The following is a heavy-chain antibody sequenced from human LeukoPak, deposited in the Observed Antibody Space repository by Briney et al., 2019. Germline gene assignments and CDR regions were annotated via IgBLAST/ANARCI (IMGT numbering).Heavy chain of an antibody. J-gene: IGHJ4*02. Sequence: ASVKVSCKASGYTFTSYDINWVRQATGQGLEWMGWMNPNSGNTGYTQKFQGRVTITRNTSISTAYMELSSLRSDDTAVYYCARELSYYDFWSGYYRRGYFDYWGQGTLVTVSS. CDR3: ARELSYYDFWSGYYRRGYFDY. V-gene: IGHV1-8*01. CDR2: MNPNSGNT. CDR1: GYTFTSYD. D-gene: IGHD3-3*01.